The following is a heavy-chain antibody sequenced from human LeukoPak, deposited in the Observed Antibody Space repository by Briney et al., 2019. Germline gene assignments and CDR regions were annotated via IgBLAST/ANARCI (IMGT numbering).Heavy chain of an antibody. Sequence: GGSLRLSCAASGFTVSSNYRVWVRQAPGKGLEWVSVIYTGGSTFYADSVKGRFTISRDNSKNTLYLQMNSLRAEDTAVYYCARALYYFDYWGQGTLVTVSS. CDR2: IYTGGST. J-gene: IGHJ4*02. CDR1: GFTVSSNY. CDR3: ARALYYFDY. V-gene: IGHV3-66*01.